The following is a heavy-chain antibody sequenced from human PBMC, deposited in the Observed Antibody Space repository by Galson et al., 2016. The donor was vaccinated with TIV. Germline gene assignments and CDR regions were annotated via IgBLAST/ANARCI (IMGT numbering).Heavy chain of an antibody. D-gene: IGHD5-24*01. CDR3: VRDRVEMVTTDSFYYYMEV. V-gene: IGHV4-61*08. Sequence: SETLSLTCSVSGGSLSSGGHYWSWIRQSPGKGLEWIGYIYQSGSTDYNPSLKSRVTISRDTSKNQFSLQLKSVTAADTAIYFCVRDRVEMVTTDSFYYYMEVWGKVTTVIVSS. CDR1: GGSLSSGGHY. CDR2: IYQSGST. J-gene: IGHJ6*03.